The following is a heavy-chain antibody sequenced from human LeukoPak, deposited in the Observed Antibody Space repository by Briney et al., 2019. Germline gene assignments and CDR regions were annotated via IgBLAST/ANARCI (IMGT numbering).Heavy chain of an antibody. J-gene: IGHJ5*02. D-gene: IGHD2-15*01. CDR3: ARIFVYCSGDSCYWGRFDP. V-gene: IGHV4-59*01. CDR2: IYYSGST. CDR1: GGSISSYY. Sequence: KPSETLSLTCTVSGGSISSYYWSWIRQPPGKGLEWIGYIYYSGSTNYNPSLKSRVTISVDTSKNQFSLKLSSVTAADTAVYYCARIFVYCSGDSCYWGRFDPWGQGTLVTVSS.